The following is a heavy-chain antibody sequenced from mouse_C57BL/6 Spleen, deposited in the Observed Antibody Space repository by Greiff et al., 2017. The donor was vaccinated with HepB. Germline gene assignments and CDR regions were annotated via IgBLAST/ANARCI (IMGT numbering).Heavy chain of an antibody. J-gene: IGHJ2*01. V-gene: IGHV1-80*01. CDR1: GYAFSSYW. D-gene: IGHD1-1*01. CDR2: IYPGDGDT. Sequence: VQLQESGAELVKPGASVKISCKASGYAFSSYWMNWVKQRPGKGLEWIGQIYPGDGDTNYNGKFKGKATLTADKSSSTAYMQLSSLTSEGSAVYFVARKDYGSSYSFDYWGQGTTLTVSS. CDR3: ARKDYGSSYSFDY.